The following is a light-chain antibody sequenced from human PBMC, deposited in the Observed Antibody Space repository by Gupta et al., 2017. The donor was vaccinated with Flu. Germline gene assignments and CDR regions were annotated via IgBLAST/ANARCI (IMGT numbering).Light chain of an antibody. V-gene: IGKV4-1*01. Sequence: DIVMTQSPDSLAVSLGERATINCKSSQSVLYSSNNKNYLAWYQQRPGQPPQLLIYWASTRESGVPDRFSGSGSGTDFTLTISSLQAEDVALYYCQQYYSTPNTFGGGTKVEIK. CDR1: QSVLYSSNNKNY. CDR3: QQYYSTPNT. CDR2: WAS. J-gene: IGKJ4*01.